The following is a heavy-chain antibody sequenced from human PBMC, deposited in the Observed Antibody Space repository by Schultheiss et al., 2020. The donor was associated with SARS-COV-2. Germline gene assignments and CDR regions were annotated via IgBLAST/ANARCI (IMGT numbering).Heavy chain of an antibody. CDR3: ARGIVVVPEPIRYYYYGMDV. CDR1: GYTFTSYA. CDR2: IDPNSGGT. J-gene: IGHJ6*02. V-gene: IGHV1-3*01. D-gene: IGHD2-21*01. Sequence: ASVKVSCKASGYTFTSYAMHWVRQAPGQRLEWMGWIDPNSGGTNYAQKFQGRVTITADESTSTAYMELSSLRSEDTAVYYCARGIVVVPEPIRYYYYGMDVWGQGTTVTVSS.